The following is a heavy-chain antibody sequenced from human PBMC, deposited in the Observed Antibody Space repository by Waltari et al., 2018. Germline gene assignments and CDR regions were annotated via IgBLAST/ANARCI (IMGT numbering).Heavy chain of an antibody. CDR2: INHSGST. V-gene: IGHV4-34*01. Sequence: QVQLQQWGAGLLKPSETLSLTCAVYGGSFSGYYWSWIRQPPGKGLEWIGEINHSGSTNYNPSLKSRVTISVDTSKNQFSLKLSSVTAADTAVYYCARSGYDFWSGYYKRDDAFDIWGQGTMVTVSS. D-gene: IGHD3-3*01. J-gene: IGHJ3*02. CDR1: GGSFSGYY. CDR3: ARSGYDFWSGYYKRDDAFDI.